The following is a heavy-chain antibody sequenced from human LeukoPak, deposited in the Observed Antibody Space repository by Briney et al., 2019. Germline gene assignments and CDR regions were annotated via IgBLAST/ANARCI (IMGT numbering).Heavy chain of an antibody. Sequence: SETLSLTCTVSGGSISSSSYYWGWIRQPPGKGLEWIGSIYYSGSTYYNPSLKSRATISVDTSKNQFSLRLNSVTAADTAMYYCARSHDHLWGNYPDYWGQGTLVTVPS. V-gene: IGHV4-39*07. D-gene: IGHD3-16*02. CDR2: IYYSGST. CDR3: ARSHDHLWGNYPDY. CDR1: GGSISSSSYY. J-gene: IGHJ4*02.